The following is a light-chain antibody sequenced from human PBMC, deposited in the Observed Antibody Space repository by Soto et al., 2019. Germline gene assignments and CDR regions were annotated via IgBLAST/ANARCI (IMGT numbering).Light chain of an antibody. V-gene: IGLV2-14*01. CDR1: SSDVGGYNY. J-gene: IGLJ2*01. CDR2: DVS. Sequence: QSALTQPASVSGSPGQSITISCTGTSSDVGGYNYVSWYQQHPGKAPKLMIYDVSNRPSGVSNRFSGSKSGNTASLTISGRPAEDEDDYYCSSYTSSSTLVVFGGGTKVTVL. CDR3: SSYTSSSTLVV.